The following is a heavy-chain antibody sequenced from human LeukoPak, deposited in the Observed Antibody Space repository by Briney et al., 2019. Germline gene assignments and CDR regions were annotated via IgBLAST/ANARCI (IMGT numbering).Heavy chain of an antibody. Sequence: GGSLRLSCAASRFTFRTYEMNWVRQAPGKGLEWLSYISSSGGSIYYADSVKGRFTISRDNAKNSLYLQMNSLRAEDTAVYYCAELGITMIGGVWGKGTTVTISS. D-gene: IGHD3-10*02. CDR2: ISSSGGSI. CDR3: AELGITMIGGV. V-gene: IGHV3-48*03. CDR1: RFTFRTYE. J-gene: IGHJ6*04.